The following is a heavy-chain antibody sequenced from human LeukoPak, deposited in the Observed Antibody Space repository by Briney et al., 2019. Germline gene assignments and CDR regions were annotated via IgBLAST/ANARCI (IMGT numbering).Heavy chain of an antibody. CDR1: GYTFTSYG. CDR3: ARKLPYYYDSSGYYGY. Sequence: ASVKVSCKASGYTFTSYGISWVRQAPGQGLEWMGWISAHNGNTNYAQKLQGRVTMTTDTSTSTVYMELRSLRSDDTAVYYCARKLPYYYDSSGYYGYWGQGTLVTVSS. V-gene: IGHV1-18*01. D-gene: IGHD3-22*01. CDR2: ISAHNGNT. J-gene: IGHJ4*02.